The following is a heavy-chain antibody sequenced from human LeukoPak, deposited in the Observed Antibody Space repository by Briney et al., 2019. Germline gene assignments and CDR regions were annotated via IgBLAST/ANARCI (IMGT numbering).Heavy chain of an antibody. V-gene: IGHV3-7*01. CDR3: ARDWAGSAWLTRALEY. CDR2: IKQDGSQK. CDR1: GFTFSGFS. D-gene: IGHD6-19*01. Sequence: PGGSLRLSCAASGFTFSGFSMGWVRLRPTKGLEWVANIKQDGSQKYYVDSVKGRFTISRDNAKSLLYLQMNSLRPEDTAVYYCARDWAGSAWLTRALEYWGQGILVTVSS. J-gene: IGHJ4*02.